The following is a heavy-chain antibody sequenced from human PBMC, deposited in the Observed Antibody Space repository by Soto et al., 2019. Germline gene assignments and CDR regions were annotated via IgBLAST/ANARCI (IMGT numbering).Heavy chain of an antibody. V-gene: IGHV1-46*03. CDR2: INPSGGST. CDR3: ARDRGAAAVTFLGRAYYMDV. J-gene: IGHJ6*03. CDR1: GYTFTSYY. D-gene: IGHD6-13*01. Sequence: ASVKVSCKASGYTFTSYYMHWVRQAPGQGLEWMGIINPSGGSTSYAQKFQGRVTMTRDTSTSTVYMELSSLRSEDTAVYYCARDRGAAAVTFLGRAYYMDVRGKGITVTVSS.